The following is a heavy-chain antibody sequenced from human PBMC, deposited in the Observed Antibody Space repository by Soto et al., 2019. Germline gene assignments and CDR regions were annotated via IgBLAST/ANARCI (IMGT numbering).Heavy chain of an antibody. CDR3: AAGGGLPRYY. CDR2: IYHSGST. J-gene: IGHJ4*02. Sequence: SEALSLTCAVPGGSISSGGYSWSWIRQPPGKGLEWIGYIYHSGSTYYNPSLKSRVTISVDRSKNQFSLKLSSVTAADTAVYYCAAGGGLPRYYWGQGTLVTVSS. CDR1: GGSISSGGYS. V-gene: IGHV4-30-2*01. D-gene: IGHD5-12*01.